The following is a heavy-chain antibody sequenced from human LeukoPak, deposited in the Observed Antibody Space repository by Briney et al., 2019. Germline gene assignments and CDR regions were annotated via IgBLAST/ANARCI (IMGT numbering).Heavy chain of an antibody. V-gene: IGHV3-9*01. CDR3: AKHMRATNSYSFFGLDV. Sequence: GGSLRLSCAATGFTFKDYVMHWVRQPPGKGLEWVSSINWNGGGTDYADSVKGRFTISRDNAKNSLYLQLSSLRPEDTALYYCAKHMRATNSYSFFGLDVWGQGTTVTVSS. J-gene: IGHJ6*02. D-gene: IGHD1-26*01. CDR2: INWNGGGT. CDR1: GFTFKDYV.